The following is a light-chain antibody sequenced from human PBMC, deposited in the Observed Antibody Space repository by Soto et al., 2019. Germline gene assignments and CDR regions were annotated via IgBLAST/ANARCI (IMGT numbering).Light chain of an antibody. J-gene: IGLJ3*02. Sequence: QSVLTQPASVSGSPGQSITISCIGTSSDVGSYNLVSWYQQYPGKAPKLMIYEGSKRPSGVSNRFSGSKSGNTASLTISGLQAEDEADYYCCAYTSSATLVFGGGTKLTV. V-gene: IGLV2-23*01. CDR3: CAYTSSATLV. CDR2: EGS. CDR1: SSDVGSYNL.